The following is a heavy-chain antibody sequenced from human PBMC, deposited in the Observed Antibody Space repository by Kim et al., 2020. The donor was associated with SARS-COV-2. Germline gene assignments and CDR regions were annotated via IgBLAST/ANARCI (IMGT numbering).Heavy chain of an antibody. V-gene: IGHV1-8*02. Sequence: ASVKVSCKASGYTFTSYDINWVRQAPGQGLEWMGWMNPNSGNPGYAQNFKGRVAITRNTSISTAYLQLSSLRSEDTAVYYCARGLRGSLGELSLFSYYYY. CDR2: MNPNSGNP. J-gene: IGHJ6*01. CDR3: ARGLRGSLGELSLFSYYYY. CDR1: GYTFTSYD. D-gene: IGHD3-16*02.